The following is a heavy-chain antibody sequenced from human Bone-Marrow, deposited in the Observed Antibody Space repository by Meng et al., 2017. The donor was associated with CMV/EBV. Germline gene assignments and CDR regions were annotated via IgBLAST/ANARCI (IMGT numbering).Heavy chain of an antibody. D-gene: IGHD6-19*01. V-gene: IGHV1-2*02. CDR3: ARMYRSGWYSFYYYYGMDV. J-gene: IGHJ6*02. CDR2: INPNSGGT. Sequence: ASVKVSCKASGYTFTGYYMHWVRQAPGQGLEWMGWINPNSGGTNYAQKFQGRVTMTRDTSISTDYMELSRLRSDDTAVYYCARMYRSGWYSFYYYYGMDVWGQGTTVTVSS. CDR1: GYTFTGYY.